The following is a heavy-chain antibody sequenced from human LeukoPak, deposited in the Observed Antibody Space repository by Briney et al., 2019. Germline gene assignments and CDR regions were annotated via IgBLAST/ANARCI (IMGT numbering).Heavy chain of an antibody. J-gene: IGHJ4*02. CDR1: GGSISSSSYY. V-gene: IGHV4-39*07. CDR3: AREVSEGYYYDY. D-gene: IGHD1-26*01. CDR2: IYYSGST. Sequence: SETLSLTCTVSGGSISSSSYYWGWIRQPPGKGLEWIGSIYYSGSTYYNPSLKSRVTISVDTSKNQFSLKLSSVTAADTAVYYCAREVSEGYYYDYWGQGTLVTVSS.